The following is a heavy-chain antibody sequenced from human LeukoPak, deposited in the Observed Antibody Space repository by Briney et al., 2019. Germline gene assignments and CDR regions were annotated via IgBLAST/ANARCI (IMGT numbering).Heavy chain of an antibody. Sequence: PSETLSLTCTVSGVSISSGDYYWSWIRQPPGKGLEWIGYIYYSGSTYYNPSLKSRVTMSVDTSKNQFSLKLSSVTAADTAVFYCARDRSGIAADWVQGILVTVAS. V-gene: IGHV4-30-4*01. D-gene: IGHD1-26*01. CDR3: ARDRSGIAAD. J-gene: IGHJ4*02. CDR1: GVSISSGDYY. CDR2: IYYSGST.